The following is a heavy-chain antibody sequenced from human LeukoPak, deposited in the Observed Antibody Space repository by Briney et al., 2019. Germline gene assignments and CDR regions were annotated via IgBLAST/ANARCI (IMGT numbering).Heavy chain of an antibody. CDR1: GGSISSYY. J-gene: IGHJ3*02. Sequence: TSETLSLTCTVSGGSISSYYWSWIRQPPGKGLEWVGYIYYSVSTNYNPSLKSRVTISVDTSKNQFSLKLSSVTAADTAVYYCARDSGYDLGDAFDIWGQGTMVTVSS. CDR2: IYYSVST. CDR3: ARDSGYDLGDAFDI. D-gene: IGHD5-12*01. V-gene: IGHV4-59*01.